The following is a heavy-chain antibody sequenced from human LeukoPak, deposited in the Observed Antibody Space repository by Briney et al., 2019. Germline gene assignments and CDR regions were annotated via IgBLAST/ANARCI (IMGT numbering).Heavy chain of an antibody. D-gene: IGHD4-11*01. V-gene: IGHV3-66*02. CDR1: GFTVSSNY. CDR3: AREPSTVTTKPHGMDV. Sequence: PGGSLRLSCAASGFTVSSNYMSWVRQAPGKGLEWVSVIYSGGSTYYADSVKGRFTISRDNSKNTLYLQMNSLRAEDTAVYYCAREPSTVTTKPHGMDVWGKGTTVTVSS. CDR2: IYSGGST. J-gene: IGHJ6*04.